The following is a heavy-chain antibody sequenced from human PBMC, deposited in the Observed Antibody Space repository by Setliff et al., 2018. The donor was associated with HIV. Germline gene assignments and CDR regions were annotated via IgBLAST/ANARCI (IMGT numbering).Heavy chain of an antibody. D-gene: IGHD2-15*01. CDR2: ISGSGGTT. J-gene: IGHJ4*02. CDR1: GFTFSSYA. Sequence: GGSLRLSCAASGFTFSSYAMSWVRQAPGKGLEWVSVISGSGGTTYYADSVKGRFTISRDNSKNTVFLQMNSLRGEDTAVYYCARDVTVRLSVEYYFDYWGQGTLVTVSS. V-gene: IGHV3-23*01. CDR3: ARDVTVRLSVEYYFDY.